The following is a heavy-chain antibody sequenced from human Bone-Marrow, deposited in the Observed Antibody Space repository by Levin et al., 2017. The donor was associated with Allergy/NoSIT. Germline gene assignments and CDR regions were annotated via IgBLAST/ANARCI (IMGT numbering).Heavy chain of an antibody. CDR3: VKGPNTGYDYGDALDI. D-gene: IGHD5-12*01. CDR2: ISWNSGTI. Sequence: GGSLRLSCAASGLTFDDYAMHWVRQTPGKGLEWVSGISWNSGTINYADAVKGRFTISRDNGRNSLYLQMNSLRADDTAFYYCVKGPNTGYDYGDALDIWGQGTMVIVSA. J-gene: IGHJ3*02. CDR1: GLTFDDYA. V-gene: IGHV3-9*01.